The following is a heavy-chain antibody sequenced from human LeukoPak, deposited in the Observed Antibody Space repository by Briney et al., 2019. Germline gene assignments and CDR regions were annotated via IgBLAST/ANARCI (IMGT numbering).Heavy chain of an antibody. D-gene: IGHD3-3*01. CDR1: GGSFSGYY. J-gene: IGHJ6*03. CDR2: INHSGST. CDR3: ARGPHGYDFWSGRYYYYMDV. Sequence: SETLSLTCALYGGSFSGYYWSWIRQPPGKGLEGMGKINHSGSTNYNPSLKSRVTISVDTPKNQFSLKLSSVTAADTAVYYCARGPHGYDFWSGRYYYYMDVWGKGTTVTVSS. V-gene: IGHV4-34*01.